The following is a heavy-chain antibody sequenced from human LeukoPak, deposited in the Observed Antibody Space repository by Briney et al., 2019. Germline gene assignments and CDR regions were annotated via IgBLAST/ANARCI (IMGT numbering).Heavy chain of an antibody. CDR1: GYSFTSYW. V-gene: IGHV5-51*01. Sequence: GESLKISCKGSGYSFTSYWIGWVRQMPGKGLEWMGIIYPGDSDTRYSPSFQGQVTISADKSISTAYLQWSSLKASDTAMYYCASSYYYDSSGYPEYFQHWGQGTLVTVSS. D-gene: IGHD3-22*01. J-gene: IGHJ1*01. CDR2: IYPGDSDT. CDR3: ASSYYYDSSGYPEYFQH.